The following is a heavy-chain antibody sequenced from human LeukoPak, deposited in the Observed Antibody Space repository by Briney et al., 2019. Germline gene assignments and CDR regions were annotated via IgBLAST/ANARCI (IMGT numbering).Heavy chain of an antibody. J-gene: IGHJ4*02. D-gene: IGHD5-18*01. V-gene: IGHV4-31*03. Sequence: PSETLSLTCTVSGGSISSSTYYWNWIRQYPGKGLEWIGYIYNSGTTYYNPSLKSRVTISVDTSKNQFSLKLSSVTAADTAVYYCARERYSYGFDYWGQGTLVTVSS. CDR1: GGSISSSTYY. CDR2: IYNSGTT. CDR3: ARERYSYGFDY.